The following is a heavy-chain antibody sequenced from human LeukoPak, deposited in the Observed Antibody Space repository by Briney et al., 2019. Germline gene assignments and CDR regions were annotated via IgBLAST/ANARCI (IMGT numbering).Heavy chain of an antibody. V-gene: IGHV1-46*01. CDR1: GYTFTSYY. CDR2: INPSSGST. Sequence: VASVKVSCKASGYTFTSYYMHWVRQAPGQGLEWMGIINPSSGSTSYAQKFQGRVTMTRDTSTSTVYMELSSLRSEDTAVYYCARELLSGYYDSSGYLDYWGQGTLVTVSS. D-gene: IGHD3-22*01. CDR3: ARELLSGYYDSSGYLDY. J-gene: IGHJ4*02.